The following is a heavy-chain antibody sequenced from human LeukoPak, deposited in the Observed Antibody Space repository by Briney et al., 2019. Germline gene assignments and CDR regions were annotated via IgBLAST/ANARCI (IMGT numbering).Heavy chain of an antibody. Sequence: NTSETLSLTCTVSGGSISSYYWSWIRQPAGEGLEWIGRIYTSGSTNYNPSLKSRVTMSVDTSKNQFSLKLSSVTAADTAVYYCARDANYDFWSGYYSWFDPWGQGTLVTVSS. J-gene: IGHJ5*02. CDR1: GGSISSYY. CDR2: IYTSGST. V-gene: IGHV4-4*07. D-gene: IGHD3-3*01. CDR3: ARDANYDFWSGYYSWFDP.